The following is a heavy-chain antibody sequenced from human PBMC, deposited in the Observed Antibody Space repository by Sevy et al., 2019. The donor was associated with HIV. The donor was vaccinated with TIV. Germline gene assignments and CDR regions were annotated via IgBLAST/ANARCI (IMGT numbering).Heavy chain of an antibody. D-gene: IGHD6-6*01. V-gene: IGHV3-11*01. CDR2: ISSSGSTI. CDR3: ARSDSSSRPNDY. Sequence: GGSVRLSCTASGFTFSDYYMSWIRQAPGKGLEWVSYISSSGSTIYYADSVKGRFTISRDNAKNSLYLQMNSLRAEDTAVYYCARSDSSSRPNDYWGQGTLVTVSS. CDR1: GFTFSDYY. J-gene: IGHJ4*02.